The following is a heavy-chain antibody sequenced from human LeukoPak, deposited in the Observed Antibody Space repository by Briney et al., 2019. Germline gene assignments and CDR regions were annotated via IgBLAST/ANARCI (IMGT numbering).Heavy chain of an antibody. J-gene: IGHJ4*02. CDR2: ISGSGGST. D-gene: IGHD3-22*01. Sequence: GGSLRLSCAASGFTFSSYAMSWVRQAPGKGLEWVSAISGSGGSTYYADSVKGRFTISRDNSKNTLYLQMNSLRAEDTAVYYCAKDWYYYDSSGYLPDYWGQGTLVTVSS. CDR3: AKDWYYYDSSGYLPDY. V-gene: IGHV3-23*01. CDR1: GFTFSSYA.